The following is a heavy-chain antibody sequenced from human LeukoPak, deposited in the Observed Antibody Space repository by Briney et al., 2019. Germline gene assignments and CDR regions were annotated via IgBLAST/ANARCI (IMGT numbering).Heavy chain of an antibody. J-gene: IGHJ3*02. D-gene: IGHD5-24*01. CDR2: IYTSGST. CDR1: GDSISSGSYY. Sequence: SQTLSLTCTVSGDSISSGSYYWSWIRQPAGKGLEWIGRIYTSGSTNYNPSLKSRVTISVDTSKNQFSLKLSSVTAADTAVYYRAREPKSHRWLPHKGNAFGIWGQGTMVTVSS. V-gene: IGHV4-61*02. CDR3: AREPKSHRWLPHKGNAFGI.